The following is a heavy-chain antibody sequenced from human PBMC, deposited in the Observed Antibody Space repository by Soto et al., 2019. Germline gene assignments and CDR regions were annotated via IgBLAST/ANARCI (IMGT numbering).Heavy chain of an antibody. Sequence: QVQLVQSGAEVKKRGASVKVSCKASGYMFNSYGMSWWRQAPGQGLEGIGWIRGYNGKTDLAQQFLGRVTMTPEASKSTVYMELMSRRFDDTALDYCAKEETYTYGWYFEHWGQGTLVTVPS. CDR2: IRGYNGKT. D-gene: IGHD6-19*01. CDR3: AKEETYTYGWYFEH. J-gene: IGHJ4*02. V-gene: IGHV1-18*01. CDR1: GYMFNSYG.